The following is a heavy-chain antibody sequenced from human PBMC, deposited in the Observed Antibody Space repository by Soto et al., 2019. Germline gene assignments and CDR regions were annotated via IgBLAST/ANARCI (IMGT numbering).Heavy chain of an antibody. J-gene: IGHJ6*02. CDR2: INHSGST. Sequence: SETLSLTCAVYGGSFSGYYWSWIRQPPGKGLEWIGEINHSGSTNYNPSLKSRVTISVDTSKNQFSLKLSSVTAADTAVYYCARGGGDYGDWGGGIYYYYGMDVWGQGTTVTVSS. V-gene: IGHV4-34*01. D-gene: IGHD4-17*01. CDR1: GGSFSGYY. CDR3: ARGGGDYGDWGGGIYYYYGMDV.